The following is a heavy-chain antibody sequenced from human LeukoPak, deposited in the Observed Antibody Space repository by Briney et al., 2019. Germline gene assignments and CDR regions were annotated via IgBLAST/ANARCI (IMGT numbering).Heavy chain of an antibody. CDR3: ARDGPAYSFEY. Sequence: SGGSLRLSCAASGFILSTYEMHWVREAPGEGGEWVSYISTGGTTIYYADSVKGRFTFSRDNARNSLFLQMNRLRAEDTAVYYCARDGPAYSFEYWGQGTLVTVSS. CDR2: ISTGGTTI. CDR1: GFILSTYE. D-gene: IGHD2-21*01. J-gene: IGHJ4*02. V-gene: IGHV3-48*03.